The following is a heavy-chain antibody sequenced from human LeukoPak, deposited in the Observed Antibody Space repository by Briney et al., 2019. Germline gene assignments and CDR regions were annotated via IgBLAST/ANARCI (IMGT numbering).Heavy chain of an antibody. V-gene: IGHV3-23*01. CDR1: GFTFTNHA. CDR3: ARGGGYCSGGSCPTPDY. D-gene: IGHD2-15*01. Sequence: GGSLRLSCAASGFTFTNHAMSWVRQAPGKGLDWVSGISASGGSTYYADSVKGRFTISRDNSKNTLYLQMNSLRAEDTSVYYCARGGGYCSGGSCPTPDYWGQGTLVTVSS. CDR2: ISASGGST. J-gene: IGHJ4*02.